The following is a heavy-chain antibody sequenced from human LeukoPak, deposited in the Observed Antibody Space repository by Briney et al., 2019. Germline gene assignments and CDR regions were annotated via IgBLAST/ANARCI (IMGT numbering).Heavy chain of an antibody. CDR2: ISSSSSYI. CDR3: ARDVVGATAFDI. J-gene: IGHJ3*02. D-gene: IGHD1-26*01. Sequence: GGSLRLSCAASGFTFSSYSMNWVRQAPGKGLEWVSSISSSSSYIYYADSVKGRFTISRDNAKNSLYLQMNSLRAEDTAVYYCARDVVGATAFDIWGQGTMVTVSS. V-gene: IGHV3-21*01. CDR1: GFTFSSYS.